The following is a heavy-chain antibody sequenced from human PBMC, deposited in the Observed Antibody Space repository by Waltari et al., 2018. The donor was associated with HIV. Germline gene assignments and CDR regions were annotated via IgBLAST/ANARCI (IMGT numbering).Heavy chain of an antibody. V-gene: IGHV3-9*01. J-gene: IGHJ4*02. Sequence: EVQLIVSWGGSVQPGRSQSLSARASGFPFDDFDIPWIRDAPGKGLEWVSGSSWNSGSIGYADSVNGRFTISRDNANNSLYLQMNSLRAEDTALYYCAKDLAPYGSHGWSLDYWGQGTLVTVSS. CDR2: SSWNSGSI. CDR1: GFPFDDFD. CDR3: AKDLAPYGSHGWSLDY. D-gene: IGHD6-19*01.